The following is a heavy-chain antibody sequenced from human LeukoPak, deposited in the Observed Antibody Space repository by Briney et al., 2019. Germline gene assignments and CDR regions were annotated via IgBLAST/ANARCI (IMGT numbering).Heavy chain of an antibody. CDR2: ISSDGSRK. CDR3: AKYAYNWNAPDGFAM. D-gene: IGHD1-1*01. Sequence: GGSLRLSCRASRFSFSDYDMHWVRQAPGKGLEWVAVISSDGSRKHYGDSVKGRFTISRDNSESTLFLQMNSLRTDDTSVYFCAKYAYNWNAPDGFAMWGQGTMVIVSS. CDR1: RFSFSDYD. V-gene: IGHV3-30*18. J-gene: IGHJ3*02.